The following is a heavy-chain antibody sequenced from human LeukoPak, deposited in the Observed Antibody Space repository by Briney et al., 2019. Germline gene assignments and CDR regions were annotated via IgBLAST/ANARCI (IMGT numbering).Heavy chain of an antibody. J-gene: IGHJ4*02. CDR1: GFTFSSYW. Sequence: GGSLRLSCAASGFTFSSYWMHWVRQAAGKGRVGVSHITNDGSSTTYADSVKGRFTISRDNAKNTLYLQMNSLRAEDTAVYYCARDDGSYYVWGQGALVTVSS. V-gene: IGHV3-74*01. D-gene: IGHD1-26*01. CDR2: ITNDGSST. CDR3: ARDDGSYYV.